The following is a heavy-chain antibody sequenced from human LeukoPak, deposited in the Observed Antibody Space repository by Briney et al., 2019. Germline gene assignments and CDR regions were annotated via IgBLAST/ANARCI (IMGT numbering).Heavy chain of an antibody. CDR2: IYSGGST. V-gene: IGHV3-66*01. CDR1: GFTVSSNY. J-gene: IGHJ4*02. D-gene: IGHD1-1*01. CDR3: PSSNPYNWNDVLDY. Sequence: GGSLRLSCAASGFTVSSNYMSWVRQAPGKGLEWVSVIYSGGSTYYADSVKGRFTISRDNSKNTLYLQMNSLRAEDTAVYYCPSSNPYNWNDVLDYWGQGTLAPSPQ.